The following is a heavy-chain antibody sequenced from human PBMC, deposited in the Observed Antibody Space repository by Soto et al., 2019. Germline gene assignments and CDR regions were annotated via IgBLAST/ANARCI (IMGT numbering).Heavy chain of an antibody. Sequence: GASVKVSCKASGYTFTSYGISWLRQAPGQGLEWMGWISAYNGNTNYAQKLQGRVTMTTDTSTSTAYMELRSLRSDDTAVYYCARNLGELLNYYYYYYMDVWGKGTTVTVSS. CDR1: GYTFTSYG. CDR2: ISAYNGNT. D-gene: IGHD3-16*01. J-gene: IGHJ6*03. CDR3: ARNLGELLNYYYYYYMDV. V-gene: IGHV1-18*01.